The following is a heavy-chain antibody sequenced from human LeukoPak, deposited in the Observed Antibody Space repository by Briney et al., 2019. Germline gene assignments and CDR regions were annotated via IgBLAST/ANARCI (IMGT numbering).Heavy chain of an antibody. J-gene: IGHJ4*02. CDR3: ARGGYSSGMFDY. Sequence: PGGSLRLSCAASGFTFSSYWMHWVRQAPGKGLVWVSRINSDGSSTSYANSVKGRFTISRDNAKNTLYLQMNSPRAEDTAVYYCARGGYSSGMFDYWGQGTLVTVSS. V-gene: IGHV3-74*01. D-gene: IGHD6-19*01. CDR1: GFTFSSYW. CDR2: INSDGSST.